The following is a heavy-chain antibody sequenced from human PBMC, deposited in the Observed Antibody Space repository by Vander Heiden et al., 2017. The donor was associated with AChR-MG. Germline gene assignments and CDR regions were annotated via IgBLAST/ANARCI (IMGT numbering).Heavy chain of an antibody. CDR1: GSAISSGGYY. D-gene: IGHD2-2*02. Sequence: QVQLQASGLGLVTPSQALFPTCTVPGSAISSGGYYWSWIRRPTGKGLGWMGDVYASGRTYYSPTRKRRVTISVDTTKSQYSQKLSYVTAADTAVDYWARARYPPFRRDRYYFDYWGQGTLVTVSS. J-gene: IGHJ4*02. CDR2: VYASGRT. V-gene: IGHV4-30-4*01. CDR3: ARARYPPFRRDRYYFDY.